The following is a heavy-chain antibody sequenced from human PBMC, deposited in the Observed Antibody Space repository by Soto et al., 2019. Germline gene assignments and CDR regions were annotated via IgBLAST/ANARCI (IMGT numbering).Heavy chain of an antibody. CDR1: GGNITSYG. J-gene: IGHJ3*02. CDR3: ARHRTVVDHAFDI. V-gene: IGHV5-51*01. CDR2: IYPGDSPT. D-gene: IGHD2-15*01. Sequence: GEPMQISWKVSGGNITSYGSGWMSKKPGKGLEWMGIIYPGDSPTTSRPSFQGQLTLSAHQSISTAYLQWSSLQASDTAMYYCARHRTVVDHAFDIWGQGTMVPVSS.